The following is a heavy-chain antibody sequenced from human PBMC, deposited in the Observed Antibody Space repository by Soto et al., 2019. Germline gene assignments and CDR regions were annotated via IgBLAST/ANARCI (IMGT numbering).Heavy chain of an antibody. D-gene: IGHD6-13*01. V-gene: IGHV1-69*02. J-gene: IGHJ4*02. CDR2: VIPIFDVT. Sequence: QVQLVQSGSEVKKPGPSVKVSCKASGGTFSIYTISWVRQAPGQGLEWMGRVIPIFDVTSYAQRFQGRVTITADKSTTTAYMELSSLRSEDTAVYYCARDRDNSNWPNFDYWGQGTLVTVSS. CDR1: GGTFSIYT. CDR3: ARDRDNSNWPNFDY.